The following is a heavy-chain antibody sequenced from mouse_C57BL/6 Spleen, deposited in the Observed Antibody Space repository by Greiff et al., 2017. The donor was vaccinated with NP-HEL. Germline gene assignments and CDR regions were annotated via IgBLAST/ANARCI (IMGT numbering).Heavy chain of an antibody. Sequence: EVKLVESGGGLVQPGGSLSLSCAASGFTFTDYYMSWVRQPPGKALEWLGFIRNKANGYTTEYSASVKGRFTISRDNSQSILYLQMNALRAEDSATYYCARSHRGFAYWGQGTLVTVSA. CDR2: IRNKANGYTT. V-gene: IGHV7-3*01. D-gene: IGHD3-1*01. J-gene: IGHJ3*01. CDR3: ARSHRGFAY. CDR1: GFTFTDYY.